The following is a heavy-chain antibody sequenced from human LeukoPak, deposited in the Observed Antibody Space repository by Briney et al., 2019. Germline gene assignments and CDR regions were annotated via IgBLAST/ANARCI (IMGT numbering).Heavy chain of an antibody. J-gene: IGHJ5*02. V-gene: IGHV3-11*04. Sequence: GGSLRLSCAASGFTFSDYYMSWIRQAPGKGLEWVSYISSSGSTIYYADSVKGRFTISRDNSKNTLYLQMNSLRAEDTAVYYCASATNPLWFGGGGFDPWGQGTLVTVSS. CDR1: GFTFSDYY. CDR2: ISSSGSTI. D-gene: IGHD3-10*01. CDR3: ASATNPLWFGGGGFDP.